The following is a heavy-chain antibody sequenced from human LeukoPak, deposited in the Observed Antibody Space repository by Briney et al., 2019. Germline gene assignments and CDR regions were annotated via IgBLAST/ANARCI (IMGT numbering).Heavy chain of an antibody. J-gene: IGHJ3*02. Sequence: SQTLSLTCTVSGGSISSGGYFWSWIRQHPGKGLEWIGYIYYSGSTYYNPSLKSRVTISVDTSKNQFSLKLSSVTAADTAVYYCARGDSSGDYYNDAFDIWGQGTMVTVSS. D-gene: IGHD3-22*01. CDR2: IYYSGST. V-gene: IGHV4-31*03. CDR3: ARGDSSGDYYNDAFDI. CDR1: GGSISSGGYF.